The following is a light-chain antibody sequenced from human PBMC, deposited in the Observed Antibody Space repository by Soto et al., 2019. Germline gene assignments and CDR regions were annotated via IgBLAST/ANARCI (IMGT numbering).Light chain of an antibody. J-gene: IGKJ2*01. CDR3: QQYNGYPHT. V-gene: IGKV1-5*03. CDR1: QSISTW. CDR2: KAS. Sequence: DIQMTQSPSTLSASVGDRVTITCRASQSISTWLAWYQQKPGKAPKLLIYKASRLRNGVPSRFSGRGSGTEFTLTIYSLQPDDFASYYCQQYNGYPHTFGQGTKLEIK.